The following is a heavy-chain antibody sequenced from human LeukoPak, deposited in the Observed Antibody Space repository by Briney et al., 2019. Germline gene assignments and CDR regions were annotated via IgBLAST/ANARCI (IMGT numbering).Heavy chain of an antibody. CDR3: ARDQGGHSSSWKIVHMPYFDY. CDR1: GFTFSSYT. J-gene: IGHJ4*02. V-gene: IGHV3-21*01. D-gene: IGHD6-13*01. CDR2: ISRTYI. Sequence: GGSLRLSCAGSGFTFSSYTMNWVRQAPGKGLEWVSSISRTYIYYADSVEGRFTISRDNAKNSLYLQMNSLRAEDTAVYYCARDQGGHSSSWKIVHMPYFDYWGQGTLVTVSS.